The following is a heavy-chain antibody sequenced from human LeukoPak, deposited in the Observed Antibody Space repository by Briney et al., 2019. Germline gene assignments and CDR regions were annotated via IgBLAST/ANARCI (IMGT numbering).Heavy chain of an antibody. CDR1: GFTFSSYA. Sequence: GGSLRLSCAASGFTFSSYAMSWARQAPGKGLEWVSAISGSGGSTYYADSVKGRFTISRDNSKNTLYLQMNSLRAEDTAVYYCAKTGAAGGYFDYWGQGTLVTVSS. CDR3: AKTGAAGGYFDY. J-gene: IGHJ4*02. V-gene: IGHV3-23*01. D-gene: IGHD6-13*01. CDR2: ISGSGGST.